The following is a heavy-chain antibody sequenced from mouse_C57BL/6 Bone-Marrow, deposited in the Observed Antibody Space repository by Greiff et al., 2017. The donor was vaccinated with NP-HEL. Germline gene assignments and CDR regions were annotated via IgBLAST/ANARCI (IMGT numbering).Heavy chain of an antibody. D-gene: IGHD1-1*01. Sequence: QVQLQQPGAELARPGASVKLSCKASGYTFTSYGISWVKQRTGQGLEWIGEIYPRSGNTYYNEQFKGKATLTADKSSSTAYMELRSLTAEDSAVYFCASPSYVSSSYAMDDWGQGTSVTVSS. CDR3: ASPSYVSSSYAMDD. V-gene: IGHV1-81*01. J-gene: IGHJ4*01. CDR1: GYTFTSYG. CDR2: IYPRSGNT.